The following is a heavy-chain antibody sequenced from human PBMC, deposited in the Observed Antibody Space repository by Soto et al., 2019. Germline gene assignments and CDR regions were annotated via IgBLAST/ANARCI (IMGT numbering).Heavy chain of an antibody. CDR1: GGTFSSYA. CDR3: ARAPPPLRFLFDP. Sequence: ASVKVSCKASGGTFSSYAISWVRQAPGQGLEWMGGIIPSGGSTSYAQKFQGRVTMTRDTSTSTVYMELSSLRSEDTAVYYCARAPPPLRFLFDPWGQGTLVTVSS. J-gene: IGHJ5*02. V-gene: IGHV1-46*01. CDR2: IIPSGGST.